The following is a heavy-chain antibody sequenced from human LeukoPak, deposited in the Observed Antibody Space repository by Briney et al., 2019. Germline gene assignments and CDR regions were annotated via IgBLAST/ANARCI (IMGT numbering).Heavy chain of an antibody. J-gene: IGHJ6*02. Sequence: GGSLRLSCAAFGFTFHSSAMHWVRQAPGKGLEWVAVISYEGNMKFNADSVKGRFTTSRDNVRNTLYLQMNSLRVEDTAVYYCARDRGRGYDWDYYFYGMDVWGQGTTVTVSS. CDR1: GFTFHSSA. CDR2: ISYEGNMK. D-gene: IGHD5-12*01. V-gene: IGHV3-30*04. CDR3: ARDRGRGYDWDYYFYGMDV.